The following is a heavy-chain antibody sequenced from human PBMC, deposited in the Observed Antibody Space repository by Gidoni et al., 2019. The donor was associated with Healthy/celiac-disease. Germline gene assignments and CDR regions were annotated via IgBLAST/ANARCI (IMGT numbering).Heavy chain of an antibody. Sequence: QVQLVQSGAEVKKPGASVKVSCKASGYTFTSYDINWVRQATGQGLEWMGWMNPNSGNTGYAQKFQGRVTMTRNTSISTAYMELSSLRSEDTAVYYCARERMITFGGVIVKFAYWGQGTLVTVSS. J-gene: IGHJ4*02. CDR2: MNPNSGNT. CDR3: ARERMITFGGVIVKFAY. V-gene: IGHV1-8*01. CDR1: GYTFTSYD. D-gene: IGHD3-16*02.